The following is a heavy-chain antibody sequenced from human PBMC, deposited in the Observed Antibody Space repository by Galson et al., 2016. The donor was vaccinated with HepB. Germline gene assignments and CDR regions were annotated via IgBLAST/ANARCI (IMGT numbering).Heavy chain of an antibody. CDR1: GFTFDSYA. Sequence: SLRLSCAASGFTFDSYAMNWVRQAPGKGLEWVSAVLASGLSTYYAASVKGRFTISRDNAKNSLYLQMNTLRVEDTAVYYCAYSTIGWGQGTLVTVSS. D-gene: IGHD2-15*01. J-gene: IGHJ4*02. CDR2: VLASGLST. CDR3: AYSTIG. V-gene: IGHV3-23*01.